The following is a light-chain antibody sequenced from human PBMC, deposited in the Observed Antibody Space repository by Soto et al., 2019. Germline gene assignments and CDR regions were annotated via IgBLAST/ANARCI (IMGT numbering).Light chain of an antibody. J-gene: IGLJ2*01. CDR2: DVS. CDR1: SSDVGGYNY. CDR3: YSYTSSSVV. V-gene: IGLV2-14*01. Sequence: QSVLTQPASVSGSPGQSITISCTGTSSDVGGYNYVSWYQQHHGKAPKLMIYDVSNRPSGVSNRFSGSKSGNTASLTISGLQSEDESDYSCYSYTSSSVVFGGGTKLTVL.